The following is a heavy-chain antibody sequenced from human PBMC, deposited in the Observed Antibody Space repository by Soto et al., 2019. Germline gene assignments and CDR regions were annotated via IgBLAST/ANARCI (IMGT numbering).Heavy chain of an antibody. V-gene: IGHV1-2*02. D-gene: IGHD2-2*01. CDR2: INPNSGGT. J-gene: IGHJ6*04. CDR3: ARGQYQLLGPLDYYYGMDV. Sequence: GASVKVSCKASGYTFTGYYMHWVRQAPGQGLEWMGWINPNSGGTNYAQKFQGRVTMTRDTSISTAYMELSRLRSDDTAVYYCARGQYQLLGPLDYYYGMDVWGKGTTVTVSS. CDR1: GYTFTGYY.